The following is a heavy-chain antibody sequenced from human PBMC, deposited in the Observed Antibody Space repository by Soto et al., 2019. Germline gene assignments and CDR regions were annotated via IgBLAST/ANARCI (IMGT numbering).Heavy chain of an antibody. D-gene: IGHD3-22*01. J-gene: IGHJ3*02. Sequence: QVQLVQSGVEVKKPGASVKVSCKTSGYIFTSYGISWVRQAPGQGLEGMGWISTYNSNTHYAQKCQGRVTMTTDTSTSTAYSELRSLRSDDTAVYYCAGDNKYDSSGDAAFDIWGQGTMVTGSS. CDR2: ISTYNSNT. V-gene: IGHV1-18*01. CDR1: GYIFTSYG. CDR3: AGDNKYDSSGDAAFDI.